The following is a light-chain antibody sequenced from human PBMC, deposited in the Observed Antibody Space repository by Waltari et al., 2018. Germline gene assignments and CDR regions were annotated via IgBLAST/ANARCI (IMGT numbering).Light chain of an antibody. Sequence: DIQMTQSPSSLSASVGDRVTITCRASRDISDSLAWYQQKPGKVPKLRIFDASTLQSGVPSRFRGGGSGTDFTLTSTSLQPEDVATYYCQKYDYAPLTFGQGTKVEVK. J-gene: IGKJ1*01. V-gene: IGKV1-27*01. CDR1: RDISDS. CDR2: DAS. CDR3: QKYDYAPLT.